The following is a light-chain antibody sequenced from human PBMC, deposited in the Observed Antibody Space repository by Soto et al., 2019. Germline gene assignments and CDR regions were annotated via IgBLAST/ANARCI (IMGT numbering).Light chain of an antibody. CDR3: QSYDSRLSGWV. CDR2: GNG. Sequence: QSVLTQPPSVSGAPGQRVTISCTESSSNIGAGYDVHWYQQLPGTAPKLLIYGNGNRPSGVPDRFSGSKSGTSDSLASTGLQAEDEAHYYCQSYDSRLSGWVFGGGTQLTVL. J-gene: IGLJ3*02. V-gene: IGLV1-40*01. CDR1: SSNIGAGYD.